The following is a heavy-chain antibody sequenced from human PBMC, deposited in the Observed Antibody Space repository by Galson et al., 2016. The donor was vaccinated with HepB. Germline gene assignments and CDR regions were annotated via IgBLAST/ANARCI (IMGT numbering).Heavy chain of an antibody. V-gene: IGHV2-70*13. CDR1: GFSLNTTGMC. D-gene: IGHD6-19*01. CDR3: ARAYTTGWSD. J-gene: IGHJ4*02. Sequence: PALVKPTQTLTLTCAFSGFSLNTTGMCVSWIRQPPGKALEWLALIDWDDDKYYTPSLKARLTISKHTSENQVVLTMTDMDPVDTATYYCARAYTTGWSDWGQGTLVTVSS. CDR2: IDWDDDK.